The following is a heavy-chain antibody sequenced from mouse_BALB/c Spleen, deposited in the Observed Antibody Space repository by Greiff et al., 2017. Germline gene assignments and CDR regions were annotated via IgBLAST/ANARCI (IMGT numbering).Heavy chain of an antibody. D-gene: IGHD1-2*01. CDR3: ARSSASYAMDY. Sequence: QVQLQQPGAELVKPGTSVKLSCKASGYNFTSYWINWVKLRPGQGLEWIGDIYPGSGSTNYNEKFKGKATLTADKSSSTAYMQLSSLTSDDSAVYFCARSSASYAMDYWGQGTSVTVSA. CDR1: GYNFTSYW. V-gene: IGHV1-55*01. CDR2: IYPGSGST. J-gene: IGHJ4*01.